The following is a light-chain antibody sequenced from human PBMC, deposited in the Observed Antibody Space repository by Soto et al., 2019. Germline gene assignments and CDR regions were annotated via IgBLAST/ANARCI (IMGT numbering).Light chain of an antibody. CDR3: QQYGSSPVT. CDR1: QSVSSTY. CDR2: GVY. V-gene: IGKV3-20*01. Sequence: EIVLTQSPGTLSLSPGERATLSCRASQSVSSTYLAWYQQRPGQAPRLLIYGVYTRAPGIPARFSGSGSGTEFTLTISRLEPEDFAVYYCQQYGSSPVTFGQGTRLEIK. J-gene: IGKJ5*01.